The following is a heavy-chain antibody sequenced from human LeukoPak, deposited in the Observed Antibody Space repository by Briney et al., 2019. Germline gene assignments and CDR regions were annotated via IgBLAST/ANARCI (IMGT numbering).Heavy chain of an antibody. J-gene: IGHJ4*02. CDR1: GHSISSSRHY. V-gene: IGHV4-39*07. CDR2: IYYSGTT. Sequence: PSATLSLTCTVSGHSISSSRHYWGWIRQPPGKGLEWIGTIYYSGTTYYNPSLKSRVTISVDTSKNQFSLKLSSVTAADTAVYYCARGSMVRGVDYWGQGTLVTVSS. CDR3: ARGSMVRGVDY. D-gene: IGHD3-10*01.